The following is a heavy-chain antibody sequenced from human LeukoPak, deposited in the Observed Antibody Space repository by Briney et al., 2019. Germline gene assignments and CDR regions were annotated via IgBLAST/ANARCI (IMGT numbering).Heavy chain of an antibody. V-gene: IGHV1-2*06. D-gene: IGHD6-19*01. J-gene: IGHJ5*02. Sequence: SVKVSCKTPGYTFTGYYMHWVRQAPGQGLEWMGRINPNSGGTNYAQKFQGRVTRTRDTSISTAYMELRRLRSDDTAVYYCAFEVLSSGWVSWGQGTLVTVSS. CDR2: INPNSGGT. CDR3: AFEVLSSGWVS. CDR1: GYTFTGYY.